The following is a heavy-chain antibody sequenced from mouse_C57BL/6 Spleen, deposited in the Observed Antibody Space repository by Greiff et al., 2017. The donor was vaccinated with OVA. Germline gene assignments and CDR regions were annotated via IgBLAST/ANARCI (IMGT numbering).Heavy chain of an antibody. CDR2: ISYDGSN. CDR1: GYSITSGYY. D-gene: IGHD2-4*01. Sequence: EVQLQESGPGLVKPSQSLSLTCSVTGYSITSGYYWNWIRQFPGNKLEWMGYISYDGSNNYNPSLKNRISITRDTSKNQFFLKLNSVTTEDTATYDCARSLYDYDAHYFDYWGQGTTLTVSS. V-gene: IGHV3-6*01. J-gene: IGHJ2*01. CDR3: ARSLYDYDAHYFDY.